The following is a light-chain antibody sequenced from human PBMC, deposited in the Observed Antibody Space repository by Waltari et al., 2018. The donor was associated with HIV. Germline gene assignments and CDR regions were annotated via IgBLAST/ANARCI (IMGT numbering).Light chain of an antibody. V-gene: IGLV8-61*01. Sequence: QTVVTQEPSFSVSPGGTVTLTCDLSSGSISTSYYPSWYQQTPGQAPRTLIYSTNTRSSVVPDRFSGSILGNKAALTITGAQADDESDYYCVLYMGSGSCMFGGGTKLTVL. CDR3: VLYMGSGSCM. CDR1: SGSISTSYY. CDR2: STN. J-gene: IGLJ3*02.